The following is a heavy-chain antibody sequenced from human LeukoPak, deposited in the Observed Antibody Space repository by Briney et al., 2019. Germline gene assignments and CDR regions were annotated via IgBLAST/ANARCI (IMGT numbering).Heavy chain of an antibody. D-gene: IGHD6-25*01. CDR1: GFTFSSYG. J-gene: IGHJ6*02. CDR2: IWYDGSNK. Sequence: GGSLRLSCAASGFTFSSYGMHWVRQAPGKGLEWVAVIWYDGSNKYYADSVKGRFTISRDNSKNTLYLQMNGLRAEDTAVYYCARVSLSAYYYYGMDVWGRGTTVTVSS. V-gene: IGHV3-33*01. CDR3: ARVSLSAYYYYGMDV.